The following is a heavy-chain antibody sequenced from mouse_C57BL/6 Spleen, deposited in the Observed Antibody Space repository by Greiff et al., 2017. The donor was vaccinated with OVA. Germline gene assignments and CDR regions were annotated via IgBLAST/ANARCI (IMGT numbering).Heavy chain of an antibody. CDR1: GYTFTDYE. Sequence: QVQLKESGAELVRPGASVTLSCKASGYTFTDYEMHWVKQTPVHGLEWIGAIDPETGGTAYNQKFKGKAILTADKSSSTAYMELRSLTSEDSAVYYCTIYYGSSYFDYWGQGTTLTVSS. D-gene: IGHD1-1*01. CDR3: TIYYGSSYFDY. V-gene: IGHV1-15*01. CDR2: IDPETGGT. J-gene: IGHJ2*01.